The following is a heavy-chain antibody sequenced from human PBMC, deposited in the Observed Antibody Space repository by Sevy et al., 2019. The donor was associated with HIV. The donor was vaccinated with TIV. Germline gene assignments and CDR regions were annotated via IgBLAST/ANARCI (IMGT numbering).Heavy chain of an antibody. CDR1: GFTFSPYT. Sequence: GGSLRLSCAASGFTFSPYTMNWVRQAPGKGLEWVSSISSSSSYIYYADSVKGRFTISRDNAKNSLYLQMNSLRVEDTAVYYCARAAYYCSTTSCYIDYWGQGTLVTVSS. CDR2: ISSSSSYI. V-gene: IGHV3-21*01. D-gene: IGHD2-2*02. J-gene: IGHJ4*02. CDR3: ARAAYYCSTTSCYIDY.